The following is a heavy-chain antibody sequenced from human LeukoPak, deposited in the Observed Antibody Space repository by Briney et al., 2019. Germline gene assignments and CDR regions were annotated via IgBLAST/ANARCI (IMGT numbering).Heavy chain of an antibody. Sequence: SGSLSLTCAVSGGSSSSSNWWNWVRQPPGKGLEWIGEIDHSGRTNYNPSLKSRVTISVDKSKNQISLKSSSVTAADTAVYYCASKEYYYYGMDVWGQGTTVTVSS. V-gene: IGHV4-4*02. CDR2: IDHSGRT. CDR3: ASKEYYYYGMDV. J-gene: IGHJ6*01. CDR1: GGSSSSSNW.